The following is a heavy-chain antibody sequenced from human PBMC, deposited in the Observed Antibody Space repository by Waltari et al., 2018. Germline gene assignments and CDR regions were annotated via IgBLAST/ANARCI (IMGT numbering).Heavy chain of an antibody. D-gene: IGHD3-9*01. V-gene: IGHV4-34*01. CDR1: SGSLPGYH. J-gene: IGHJ6*03. CDR2: INQSGNT. Sequence: QVHLQQWGAGLLKPSETLSLTCGVYSGSLPGYHWNWIRQAPGKGLGWIGDINQSGNTDYNPSLESRVTISADTSKNQFSLHLTSVTAADTAVYYCARGHPFTIVSPRYYYYYYMDVWDKGTAVTVSS. CDR3: ARGHPFTIVSPRYYYYYYMDV.